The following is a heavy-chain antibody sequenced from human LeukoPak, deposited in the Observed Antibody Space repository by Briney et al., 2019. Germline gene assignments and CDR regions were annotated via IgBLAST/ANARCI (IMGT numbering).Heavy chain of an antibody. V-gene: IGHV4-59*01. CDR2: IYYTGST. CDR1: GGSISNYY. Sequence: SEPLSLTCTVSGGSISNYYWSWIRQPPGKGLEWIGCIYYTGSTYYNPSLKSRVTISVDTSNNQFSLKLSSVTAADTAVYYCARDLRGPWGQGTLVTVPS. J-gene: IGHJ5*02. CDR3: ARDLRGP.